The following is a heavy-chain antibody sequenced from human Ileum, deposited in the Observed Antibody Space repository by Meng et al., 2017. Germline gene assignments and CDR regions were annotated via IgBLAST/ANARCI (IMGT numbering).Heavy chain of an antibody. J-gene: IGHJ5*02. CDR2: IDHSGGT. Sequence: HVPLQQWGLGLFKPSETLSPTCGGYGGSFNGYYWSWIRQPPGKGLEWIGEIDHSGGTNYNPSLKNRVTISVDTSNNRFSLKLSSVKAADTALYFCARRVGATPYAYNWLDPWGQGTLVTVSS. D-gene: IGHD1-26*01. CDR3: ARRVGATPYAYNWLDP. V-gene: IGHV4-34*01. CDR1: GGSFNGYY.